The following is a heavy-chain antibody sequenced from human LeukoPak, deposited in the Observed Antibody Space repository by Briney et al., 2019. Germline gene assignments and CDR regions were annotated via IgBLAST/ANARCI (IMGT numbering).Heavy chain of an antibody. V-gene: IGHV4-39*07. CDR1: GGSISSRAYY. D-gene: IGHD3-3*01. J-gene: IGHJ6*03. CDR2: IYYSGNT. Sequence: PSETLSLTCSVSGGSISSRAYYWGWIRQPPGQGLEWIGSIYYSGNTYYNPSLKSPVTISVDTSKNQFSLKLSSVTAADTAVYYCARGPLAYEVFGVVNVYYMDVWGKGTTVTVSS. CDR3: ARGPLAYEVFGVVNVYYMDV.